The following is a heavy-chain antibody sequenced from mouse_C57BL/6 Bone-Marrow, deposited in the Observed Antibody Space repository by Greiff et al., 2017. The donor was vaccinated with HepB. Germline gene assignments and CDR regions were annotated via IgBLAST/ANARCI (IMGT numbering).Heavy chain of an antibody. CDR3: ARDDYYWVYAMDY. Sequence: EVQLVESGGDLVKPGGSLQLSCAASGFTFSSYGMSWVRQTPDKRLEWVATISSGGSYTYYQDSLKGRFTISRDNAKNTLYLQMSSLKSEDTAMYYCARDDYYWVYAMDYWGQGTSVTVSS. D-gene: IGHD2-3*01. CDR1: GFTFSSYG. J-gene: IGHJ4*01. CDR2: ISSGGSYT. V-gene: IGHV5-6*01.